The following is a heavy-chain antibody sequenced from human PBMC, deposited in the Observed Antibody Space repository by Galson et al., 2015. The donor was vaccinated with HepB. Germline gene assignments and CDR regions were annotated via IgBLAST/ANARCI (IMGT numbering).Heavy chain of an antibody. V-gene: IGHV3-23*01. CDR1: GFTFSSYA. D-gene: IGHD6-13*01. Sequence: SLRLSCAASGFTFSSYAMSWVRQAPRKGLEWVSAISGSDAKTFYADSMQGRFTISRDNSKNMLHLQMDSLRAEDTALYYCAKDKNPRIAAAGTSVSDWGQGTLVTVSS. CDR2: ISGSDAKT. J-gene: IGHJ4*02. CDR3: AKDKNPRIAAAGTSVSD.